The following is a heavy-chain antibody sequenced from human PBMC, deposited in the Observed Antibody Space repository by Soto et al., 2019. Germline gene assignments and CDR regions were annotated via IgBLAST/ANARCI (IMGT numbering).Heavy chain of an antibody. Sequence: CMGLSCAASRFTFNSYAMHWVCQDQDKGLEKVAVISYDGSNKYYADSVKGRFTNSRDNSKNTLYQQMNSPKAEDKTEYYGAVGSKRYNFEVFAYWGQGSLV. CDR1: RFTFNSYA. D-gene: IGHD3-9*01. V-gene: IGHV3-30-3*01. J-gene: IGHJ4*02. CDR2: ISYDGSNK. CDR3: AVGSKRYNFEVFAY.